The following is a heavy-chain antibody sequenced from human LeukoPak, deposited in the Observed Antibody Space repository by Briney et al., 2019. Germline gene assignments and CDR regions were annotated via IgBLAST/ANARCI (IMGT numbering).Heavy chain of an antibody. J-gene: IGHJ5*02. CDR1: GGSISSSSYY. CDR3: ARGSPYGRNWFDP. V-gene: IGHV4-39*07. CDR2: IYYSGST. D-gene: IGHD3-10*01. Sequence: SETLSLTCTVSGGSISSSSYYWGWIRQPPGKGLEWIGSIYYSGSTYYNPSLKSRVTISVDTSNNQFSLKLSSVTAADTAVYYCARGSPYGRNWFDPWGQGTLVTVSS.